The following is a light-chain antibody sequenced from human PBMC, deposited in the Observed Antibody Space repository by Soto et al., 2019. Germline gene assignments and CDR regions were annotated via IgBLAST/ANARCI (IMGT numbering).Light chain of an antibody. V-gene: IGKV3-15*01. CDR1: QNVGNN. J-gene: IGKJ5*01. Sequence: EIVMTQSPVTLSVSPGEGATLSCWASQNVGNNLAWYQQKPGQTPRLLIYYASTRATGIPARFSGSGSGTEFTLTISSLQSEDVALYYCQQYNDWPPITFGQGTRLEIK. CDR3: QQYNDWPPIT. CDR2: YAS.